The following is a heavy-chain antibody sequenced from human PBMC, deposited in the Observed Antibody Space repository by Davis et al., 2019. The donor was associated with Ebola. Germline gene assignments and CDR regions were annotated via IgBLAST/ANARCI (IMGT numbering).Heavy chain of an antibody. CDR3: ARADRQKRLLVHYYFFAMDV. J-gene: IGHJ6*02. CDR2: MNPNSGNT. CDR1: GYTFTSHD. D-gene: IGHD6-6*01. V-gene: IGHV1-8*01. Sequence: ASVKVSCKASGYTFTSHDINWVRQATGQGLEWMGWMNPNSGNTGYAQNFQGRVTMTRNTSISTAYIELSSLKSEDTAVYYCARADRQKRLLVHYYFFAMDVWGQGTTVTVSS.